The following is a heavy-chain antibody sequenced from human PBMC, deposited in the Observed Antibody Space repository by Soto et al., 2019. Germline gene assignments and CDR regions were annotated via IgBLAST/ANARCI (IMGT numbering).Heavy chain of an antibody. V-gene: IGHV3-74*01. D-gene: IGHD5-18*01. CDR2: LQTDGSHP. CDR1: GFTFDYYW. Sequence: PGGSLRLSCAASGFTFDYYWMHWVRQAPGEGLMWVSRLQTDGSHPDYAASVKGRFTISRDNAKNTLYLQMNNLRVEDTAVYYCARDYSSYGPFDYWGQGTLVTVSS. CDR3: ARDYSSYGPFDY. J-gene: IGHJ4*02.